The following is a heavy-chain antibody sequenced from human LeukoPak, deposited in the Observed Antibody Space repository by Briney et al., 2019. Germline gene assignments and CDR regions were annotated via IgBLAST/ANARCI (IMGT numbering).Heavy chain of an antibody. CDR3: AKGGGYEAQYYYYYLDV. CDR2: TNHSGST. Sequence: SETLSLTCTVSGYSISSGYYWSWIRQPPGKGLEWIGETNHSGSTNYNPSLKSRVTISVDTSKNQFSLKLSSVAAADTAVYYCAKGGGYEAQYYYYYLDVWGKGTTVTISS. CDR1: GYSISSGYY. D-gene: IGHD5-12*01. V-gene: IGHV4-38-2*02. J-gene: IGHJ6*03.